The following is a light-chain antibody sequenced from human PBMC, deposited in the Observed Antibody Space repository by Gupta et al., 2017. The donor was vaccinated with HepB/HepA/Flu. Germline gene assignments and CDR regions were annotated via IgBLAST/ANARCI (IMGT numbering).Light chain of an antibody. CDR3: MQDLQTPT. Sequence: DIVMTQSPLSLPVTPGEPASISCRSSQSLLHSNGYNYLDWYLQKPGQSPQLLIYLGSNRASGVPDRFSGSGSGXDFTLKXSRVEAEDVWVYYCMQDLQTPTFGXGTKLEIK. CDR1: QSLLHSNGYNY. V-gene: IGKV2-28*01. CDR2: LGS. J-gene: IGKJ2*01.